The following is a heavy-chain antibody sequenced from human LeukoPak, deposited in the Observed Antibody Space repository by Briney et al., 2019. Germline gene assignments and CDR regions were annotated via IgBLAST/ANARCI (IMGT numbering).Heavy chain of an antibody. Sequence: GGSLRLSCAASGFTFDDYGMSWVRQAPGKGLEWVSGINWNGGSTGYADSVKGRFTISGDIATNSVYLQMNSLRAEDTALYYCVRDGNRGYDMDVWGQGTAVTVSS. V-gene: IGHV3-20*04. CDR3: VRDGNRGYDMDV. D-gene: IGHD3-10*01. CDR2: INWNGGST. J-gene: IGHJ6*02. CDR1: GFTFDDYG.